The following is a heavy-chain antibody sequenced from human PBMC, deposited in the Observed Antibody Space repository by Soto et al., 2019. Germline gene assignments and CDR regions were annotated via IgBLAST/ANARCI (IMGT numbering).Heavy chain of an antibody. J-gene: IGHJ4*02. CDR2: ISYDGSNK. V-gene: IGHV3-30*18. D-gene: IGHD6-19*01. Sequence: PGGSLRLSCAASGFTFSSYGMHWVRQAPGKGLEWVAVISYDGSNKYYADSVKGRFTISRDNSKNTLYLQMNSLRAEDTAVYYCAKERSPYSSGWYDFDYWGQGTLVTVSS. CDR1: GFTFSSYG. CDR3: AKERSPYSSGWYDFDY.